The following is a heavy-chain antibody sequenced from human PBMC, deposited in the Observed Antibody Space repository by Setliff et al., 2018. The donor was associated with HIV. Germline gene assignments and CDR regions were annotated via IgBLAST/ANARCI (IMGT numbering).Heavy chain of an antibody. CDR3: ARAGGGGRWLHLSYWYFGL. D-gene: IGHD3-16*01. J-gene: IGHJ2*01. CDR2: IYYSGST. CDR1: GGSIRSCY. V-gene: IGHV4-59*01. Sequence: PSETLSLTCTVSGGSIRSCYWSWIRQPPGKGLEWIGYIYYSGSTNYNPSLKSRVTISVDTSKNQFSLKLSSVTAADTAVYYCARAGGGGRWLHLSYWYFGLWGRGTLVTVSS.